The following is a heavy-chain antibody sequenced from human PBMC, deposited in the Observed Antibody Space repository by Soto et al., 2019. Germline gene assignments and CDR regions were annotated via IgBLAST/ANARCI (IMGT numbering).Heavy chain of an antibody. CDR1: GGSISSGDYY. D-gene: IGHD2-15*01. J-gene: IGHJ5*02. V-gene: IGHV4-30-4*01. CDR3: ASQALVVAATALNWLDP. CDR2: IYYSGST. Sequence: PSETLSLTCTVSGGSISSGDYYWSWIRQPPGKGLEWIGYIYYSGSTYYNPSLKSRVTISVDTSKNQFSLKLSSVTAADTAVYYCASQALVVAATALNWLDPWGQGTLVTVSS.